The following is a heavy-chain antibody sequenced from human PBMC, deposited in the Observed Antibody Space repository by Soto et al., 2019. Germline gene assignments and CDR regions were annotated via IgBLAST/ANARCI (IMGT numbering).Heavy chain of an antibody. CDR1: GDSISSYY. V-gene: IGHV4-59*01. CDR3: ALRSMAVVPEY. D-gene: IGHD3-22*01. Sequence: QVQLQESGPGLVKPSETLSLTCAVSGDSISSYYCMWIRQPPGKGLESIGYLYYGRSATYNPSIESRVTLSVDTSTNQGSMTLSSMAAADTAVYYCALRSMAVVPEYWGQGTLVTVSS. CDR2: LYYGRSA. J-gene: IGHJ4*02.